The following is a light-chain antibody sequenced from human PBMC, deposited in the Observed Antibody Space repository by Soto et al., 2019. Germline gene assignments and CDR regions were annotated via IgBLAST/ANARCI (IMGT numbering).Light chain of an antibody. CDR3: RSFASSNPGV. Sequence: QSVLTQPPSASGSPGQSVTISCTGTSSDVGAYNYVSWYQQHAGKAPKLVIYEVTKRPSGVPDLFSGSKSANTAYLTVSGLQAEDEADYYCRSFASSNPGVFGGGTKVTVL. J-gene: IGLJ3*02. CDR1: SSDVGAYNY. V-gene: IGLV2-8*01. CDR2: EVT.